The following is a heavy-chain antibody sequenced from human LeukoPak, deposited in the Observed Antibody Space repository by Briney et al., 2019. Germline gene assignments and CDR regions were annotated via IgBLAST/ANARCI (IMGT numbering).Heavy chain of an antibody. CDR2: ISGSGYST. J-gene: IGHJ4*02. Sequence: GGSLRLSCAASGFTFSNYAMNWVRQAPGKGLEWVSVISGSGYSTYYADSVKGRFTISRDNSKNTLYLQTNSLRAEDTAVYYCAKDYGDYAYYFHYWGQGTLVTISS. V-gene: IGHV3-23*01. CDR3: AKDYGDYAYYFHY. CDR1: GFTFSNYA. D-gene: IGHD4-17*01.